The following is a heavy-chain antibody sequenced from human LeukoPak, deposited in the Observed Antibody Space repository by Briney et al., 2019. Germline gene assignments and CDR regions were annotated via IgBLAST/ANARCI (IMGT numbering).Heavy chain of an antibody. Sequence: SETLSLTCAVYGGSFSGYYWSWIRQPPGKGLEWIGEINHSGSTNYNPSLKSRVTISVDTSKNQFSLKLSSVTAADTAVYYCARDVISSSGLFDYWGQGTLVTVSS. V-gene: IGHV4-34*01. CDR1: GGSFSGYY. CDR2: INHSGST. D-gene: IGHD6-19*01. J-gene: IGHJ4*02. CDR3: ARDVISSSGLFDY.